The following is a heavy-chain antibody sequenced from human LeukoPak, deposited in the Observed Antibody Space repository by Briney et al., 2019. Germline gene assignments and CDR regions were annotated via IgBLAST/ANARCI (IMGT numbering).Heavy chain of an antibody. D-gene: IGHD6-19*01. J-gene: IGHJ3*02. CDR2: GYFSGST. Sequence: SETLSLTCTVSGGAINSYYWNWIRQPPGKGLEWIGYGYFSGSTLYNPSLKSRFTISVASSKNQFSLELSSGAAWGKAGHFCSKWGAGWPAFDIWGQGTLVTVSS. CDR1: GGAINSYY. V-gene: IGHV4-59*03. CDR3: SKWGAGWPAFDI.